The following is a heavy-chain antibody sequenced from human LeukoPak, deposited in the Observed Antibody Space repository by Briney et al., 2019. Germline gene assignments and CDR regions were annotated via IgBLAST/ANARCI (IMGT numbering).Heavy chain of an antibody. CDR2: ISSSGSTI. V-gene: IGHV3-48*03. J-gene: IGHJ4*02. CDR3: AKDGRVAAAAYYFDY. D-gene: IGHD6-13*01. Sequence: GGSLRLSCAASGFTFSSYEMNWVRQAPGKGLEWVSYISSSGSTIYYADSVKGRFTISRDNSKNTLYLQMNSLRAEDTAVYYCAKDGRVAAAAYYFDYWGQGTLATVSS. CDR1: GFTFSSYE.